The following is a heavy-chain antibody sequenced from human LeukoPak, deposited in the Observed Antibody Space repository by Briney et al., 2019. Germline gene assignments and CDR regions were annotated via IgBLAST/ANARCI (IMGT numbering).Heavy chain of an antibody. D-gene: IGHD7-27*01. Sequence: PAGSLRLSCAASGFAFDNAWMSWVRQAPGKGLEWLGGVKSKTDGGTTDYAAPVKGRFSISRDDSKNNLFLQMNSLESEDTGVYYCTTDPPSDWGSRGGGYWGQGTLVTVSS. CDR1: GFAFDNAW. CDR2: VKSKTDGGTT. V-gene: IGHV3-15*01. CDR3: TTDPPSDWGSRGGGY. J-gene: IGHJ4*02.